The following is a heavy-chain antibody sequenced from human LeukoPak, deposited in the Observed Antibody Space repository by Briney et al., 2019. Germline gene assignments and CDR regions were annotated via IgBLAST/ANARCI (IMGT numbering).Heavy chain of an antibody. V-gene: IGHV3-21*01. CDR3: ARVSGVGAFDY. CDR2: VSTSSTYI. CDR1: GFSFSSYT. J-gene: IGHJ4*02. D-gene: IGHD1-26*01. Sequence: GGSLRLSCAASGFSFSSYTMNWARQAPGKGLEWVSSVSTSSTYINYADSVKGRFIISRDNAKNSLFLQMNSLRAEDSAVYYCARVSGVGAFDYWGQGTLVTVSS.